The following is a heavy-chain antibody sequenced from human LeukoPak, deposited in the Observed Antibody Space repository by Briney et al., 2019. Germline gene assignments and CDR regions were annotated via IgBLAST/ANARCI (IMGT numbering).Heavy chain of an antibody. J-gene: IGHJ4*02. D-gene: IGHD2-21*01. CDR2: IDDSGRT. CDR3: ARHGGAYSFDY. Sequence: AETLSLTCTVSGGSISRYYWSWIRQPPGKGLEWIGYIDDSGRTNYNPSLKSRVTISVATSKNQFSLKLISESAADTAVYYCARHGGAYSFDYWGQGTLVTVSS. V-gene: IGHV4-59*08. CDR1: GGSISRYY.